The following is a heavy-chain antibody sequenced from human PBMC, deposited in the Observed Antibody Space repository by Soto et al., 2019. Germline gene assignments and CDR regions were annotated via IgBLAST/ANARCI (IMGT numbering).Heavy chain of an antibody. CDR2: INPSGGST. V-gene: IGHV1-46*03. Sequence: ASVKVSCKASGYTFTSYYMHWVRQAPGQGLEWMGIINPSGGSTSYAQKFQGRVTMTRDTSTSTVYMELSSLRSEDTAVYYCALFLGVPGYYDYMDVWGKGTTVTVSS. CDR3: ALFLGVPGYYDYMDV. D-gene: IGHD2-21*01. CDR1: GYTFTSYY. J-gene: IGHJ6*03.